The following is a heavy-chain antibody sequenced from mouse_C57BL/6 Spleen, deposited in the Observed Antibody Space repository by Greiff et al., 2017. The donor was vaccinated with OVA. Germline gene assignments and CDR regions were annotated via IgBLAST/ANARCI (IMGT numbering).Heavy chain of an antibody. CDR3: AYYGSSRDYAMDY. D-gene: IGHD1-1*01. Sequence: EVKLVESGGGLVKPGGSLKLSCAASGFTFSDYGMHWVRQAPEKGLEWVAYISSGSSTIYYADTVKGRFTISRDNAKNTLFLQMTSLRSEDTAMYYCAYYGSSRDYAMDYWGQGTSVTVSS. J-gene: IGHJ4*01. CDR2: ISSGSSTI. V-gene: IGHV5-17*01. CDR1: GFTFSDYG.